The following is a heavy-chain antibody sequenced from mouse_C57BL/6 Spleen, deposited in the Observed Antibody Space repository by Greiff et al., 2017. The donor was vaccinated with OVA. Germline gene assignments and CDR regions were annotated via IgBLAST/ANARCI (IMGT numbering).Heavy chain of an antibody. CDR1: GFTFSDYG. CDR3: ANYEGFAY. Sequence: EVKLQESGGGLVKPGGSLKLSCAASGFTFSDYGMHWVRQAPEKGLEWVAYISSGSSTIYYADTVKGRFTISRDNAKNTLFLQMTSLRSEDTAMYYCANYEGFAYWGQGTLVTVSA. D-gene: IGHD2-4*01. V-gene: IGHV5-17*01. CDR2: ISSGSSTI. J-gene: IGHJ3*01.